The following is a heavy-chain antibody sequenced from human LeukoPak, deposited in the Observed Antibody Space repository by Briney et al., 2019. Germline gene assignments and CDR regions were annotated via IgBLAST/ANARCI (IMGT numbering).Heavy chain of an antibody. CDR2: ISVHNGNT. CDR1: GYTFRSYG. CDR3: AREGICSGGTSPPPTNYSNNGRAV. V-gene: IGHV1-18*01. Sequence: ASVKVSCKASGYTFRSYGISWVRQAPGQGLEWMGWISVHNGNTKYVEKFQGRVTLTTDTSTTTAYMELRSLTSDDTAVYYCAREGICSGGTSPPPTNYSNNGRAVGAKGTP. D-gene: IGHD2-15*01. J-gene: IGHJ6*04.